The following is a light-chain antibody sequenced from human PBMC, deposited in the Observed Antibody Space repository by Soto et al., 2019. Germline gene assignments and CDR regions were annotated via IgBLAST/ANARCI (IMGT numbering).Light chain of an antibody. V-gene: IGKV1-39*01. CDR3: QQRYSTPPP. CDR2: GGF. CDR1: QSIRTS. J-gene: IGKJ2*01. Sequence: DIQMTQSPSSLSASVGDRVTITCRASQSIRTSLNWYQQKPGKAPKLLIYGGFSLQSGAPSRFSRSGSGTDFTLTISSLQPEDFAVYYCQQRYSTPPPFGQGTKVEIK.